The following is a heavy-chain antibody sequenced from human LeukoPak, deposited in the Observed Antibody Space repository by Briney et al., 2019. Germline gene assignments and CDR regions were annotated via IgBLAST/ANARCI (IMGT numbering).Heavy chain of an antibody. CDR2: INPSGGST. CDR3: ARDRRLSHYYDSSGYYFDY. D-gene: IGHD3-22*01. V-gene: IGHV1-46*01. Sequence: ASVKVSCKASGCTFTSYYMHWVRQAPGQGLEWMGIINPSGGSTSYAQKFQGRVTMTRDTSTSTVYMELSSLRSEDTAVYYCARDRRLSHYYDSSGYYFDYWGQGTLVTVSS. CDR1: GCTFTSYY. J-gene: IGHJ4*02.